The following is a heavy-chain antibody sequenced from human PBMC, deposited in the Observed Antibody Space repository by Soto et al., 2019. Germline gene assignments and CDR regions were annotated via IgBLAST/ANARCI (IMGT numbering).Heavy chain of an antibody. V-gene: IGHV4-34*01. CDR3: ARGDDRYCSSTSCYAGGNFDY. D-gene: IGHD2-2*01. CDR1: GLSFSGYY. Sequence: SETLSLTCAFYGLSFSGYYWILIRQPPGKGLEWIGEINHSGSTNYNPSLKSRVTISVDTSKNQFSLKLSSVTAADTAVYYCARGDDRYCSSTSCYAGGNFDYWGQGTLVTVSS. J-gene: IGHJ4*02. CDR2: INHSGST.